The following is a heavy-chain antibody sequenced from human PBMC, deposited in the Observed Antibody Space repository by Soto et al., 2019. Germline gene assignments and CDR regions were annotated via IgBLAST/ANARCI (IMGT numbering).Heavy chain of an antibody. Sequence: QVQLVQSGAEVTRPGASVKVSCKASGYSFISHYIHWVRQAPGQGLEWMGFINPSGGSATLAQKFQGRVTMTRDTSTSTVYMELTILRSGDAAVYYCARDYLSSKLSLSYFDFWGQGTLVTVSS. CDR3: ARDYLSSKLSLSYFDF. J-gene: IGHJ4*02. CDR1: GYSFISHY. CDR2: INPSGGSA. D-gene: IGHD2-2*01. V-gene: IGHV1-46*01.